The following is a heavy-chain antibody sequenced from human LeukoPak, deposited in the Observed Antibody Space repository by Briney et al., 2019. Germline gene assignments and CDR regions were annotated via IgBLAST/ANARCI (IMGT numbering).Heavy chain of an antibody. V-gene: IGHV3-30*03. CDR1: GFTFSSYG. CDR3: ARVTRQQLVTREFDY. CDR2: ISYDGSNK. D-gene: IGHD6-13*01. J-gene: IGHJ4*02. Sequence: GGSLRLSCAASGFTFSSYGLHWVRQAPGKGLEWVAVISYDGSNKYYVDSVKGRFTISRDNSKNTLYLQMNSLRAEDTAVYYCARVTRQQLVTREFDYWGQGTLVTVSS.